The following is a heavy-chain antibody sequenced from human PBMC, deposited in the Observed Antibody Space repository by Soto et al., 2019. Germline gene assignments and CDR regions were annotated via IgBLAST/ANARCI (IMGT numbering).Heavy chain of an antibody. CDR3: ARDPVSYYYGTDV. J-gene: IGHJ6*02. V-gene: IGHV3-7*01. CDR2: IKQDGSEK. Sequence: LRLSCAASGFTFSSYWMSWVRQAPGKGLEWVANIKQDGSEKYYVDSVKGRFTISRDNAKNSLYPQMNSLRAEDTAVYYCARDPVSYYYGTDVWGQGTTVTVSS. CDR1: GFTFSSYW.